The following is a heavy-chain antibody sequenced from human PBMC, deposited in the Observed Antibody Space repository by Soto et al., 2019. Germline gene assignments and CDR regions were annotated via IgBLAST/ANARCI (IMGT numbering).Heavy chain of an antibody. D-gene: IGHD2-2*01. J-gene: IGHJ4*02. V-gene: IGHV3-74*01. CDR3: ATAVPFVY. CDR1: GFTFSSYW. CDR2: INSDGSST. Sequence: EVQLVESGGGLVQPGGSLRLSCAASGFTFSSYWMHWVRQAPGKGLLWVSRINSDGSSTYYANSVKGRFTISRANAKQRLYTQMNSLRVEDTAVYYCATAVPFVYWGQGTLVTVSS.